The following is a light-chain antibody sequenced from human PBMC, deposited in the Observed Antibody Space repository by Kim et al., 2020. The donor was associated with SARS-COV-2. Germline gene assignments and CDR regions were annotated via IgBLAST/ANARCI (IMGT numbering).Light chain of an antibody. CDR1: QGIRSA. CDR3: QQFNNYPRT. V-gene: IGKV1D-13*01. Sequence: ASVGDRVTITCRASQGIRSALAWYQQKPGKAPKLLIYDASSLESGVPSRFSGSGSGTDCTLTISSLQPEDFATYYCQQFNNYPRTFGQGTKVDIK. CDR2: DAS. J-gene: IGKJ1*01.